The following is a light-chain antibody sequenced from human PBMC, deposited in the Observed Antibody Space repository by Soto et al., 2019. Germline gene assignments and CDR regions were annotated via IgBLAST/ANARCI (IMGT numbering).Light chain of an antibody. CDR2: EVT. Sequence: QSVLTQPASVSGSTGQSITISCTGTSSDVGDYPYVSWYQQHPGKVPKLIIYEVTNRPSGVTSRFSGSKSENTASLTISGLQAEDEADYYCSSYSATNTLVFGSGTKVTVL. V-gene: IGLV2-14*01. J-gene: IGLJ1*01. CDR3: SSYSATNTLV. CDR1: SSDVGDYPY.